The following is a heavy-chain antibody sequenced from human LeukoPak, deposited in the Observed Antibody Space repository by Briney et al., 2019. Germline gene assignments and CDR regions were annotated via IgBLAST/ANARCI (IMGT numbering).Heavy chain of an antibody. CDR1: GFTFSSFW. Sequence: GGSLRLSCAASGFTFSSFWMSWVRQAPGQGLEWVANIQQDGSERYYVDSVKGRFTISRDNAKNSLYLQMNSLRAEDTAVYYCAKVIRAQLLSYYYYGMDVWGQGTTVTVSS. CDR3: AKVIRAQLLSYYYYGMDV. V-gene: IGHV3-7*01. J-gene: IGHJ6*02. CDR2: IQQDGSER. D-gene: IGHD2-2*01.